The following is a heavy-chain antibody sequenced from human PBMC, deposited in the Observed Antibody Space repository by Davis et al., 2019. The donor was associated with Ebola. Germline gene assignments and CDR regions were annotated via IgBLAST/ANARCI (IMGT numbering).Heavy chain of an antibody. CDR1: GFTFSSYS. D-gene: IGHD6-6*01. CDR2: ISRSSNYI. CDR3: AREVEYSSSERPFDY. Sequence: GGSLRLSCAASGFTFSSYSMNWVRQAPGKGLEWVSSISRSSNYIYYEDSVKGRFTVSRDNAKNSLYLQMNSLRAEDTAVYYCAREVEYSSSERPFDYWGQETLVTVSS. V-gene: IGHV3-21*01. J-gene: IGHJ4*02.